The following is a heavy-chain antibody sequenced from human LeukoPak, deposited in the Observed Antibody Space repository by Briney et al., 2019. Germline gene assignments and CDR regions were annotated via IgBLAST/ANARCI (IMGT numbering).Heavy chain of an antibody. Sequence: GASVKVSCKASGYTFTGYYMHWVRQAPGQGLEWMGWINPNSGGTNYAQKFQGRVTMTRDTSISTAYMELSRLRSDDTAVYYCATSDIVVVPAAMGFDYWGQGTLVTVSS. CDR2: INPNSGGT. J-gene: IGHJ4*02. D-gene: IGHD2-2*01. CDR3: ATSDIVVVPAAMGFDY. V-gene: IGHV1-2*02. CDR1: GYTFTGYY.